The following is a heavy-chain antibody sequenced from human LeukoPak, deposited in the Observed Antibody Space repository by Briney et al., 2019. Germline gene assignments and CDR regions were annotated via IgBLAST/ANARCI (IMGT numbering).Heavy chain of an antibody. D-gene: IGHD3-22*01. J-gene: IGHJ4*02. CDR1: GGSISSYY. CDR2: IYTSGST. V-gene: IGHV4-4*07. CDR3: ARGVWDSSGYYSFDY. Sequence: SETLSLTCTVSGGSISSYYWSWVRQPAGKGLEWIGRIYTSGSTNYNPSLKSRVTISVDKSTNQFSLKLSSATAADTAVYYCARGVWDSSGYYSFDYWGQGTLVTVSS.